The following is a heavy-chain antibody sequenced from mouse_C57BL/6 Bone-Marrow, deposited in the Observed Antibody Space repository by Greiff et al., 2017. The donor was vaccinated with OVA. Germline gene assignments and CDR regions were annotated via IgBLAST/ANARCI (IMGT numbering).Heavy chain of an antibody. CDR1: GFSFNTYA. J-gene: IGHJ3*01. D-gene: IGHD1-1*01. CDR3: VRDGARYDYGGFAY. CDR2: IRSKSNNYAT. Sequence: EVKVVESGGGLVQPKGSLKLSCAASGFSFNTYAMNWVRQAPGKGLEWVARIRSKSNNYATYYADSVKDRFTISRDDSESMLYLQMNNLKTEDTAMYYCVRDGARYDYGGFAYWGQGTLVTVSA. V-gene: IGHV10-1*01.